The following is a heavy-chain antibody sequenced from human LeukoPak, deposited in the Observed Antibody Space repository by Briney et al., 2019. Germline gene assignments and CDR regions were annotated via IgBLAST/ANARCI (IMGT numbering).Heavy chain of an antibody. V-gene: IGHV4-61*02. CDR1: GDSISSGDYY. CDR2: ISSSGST. Sequence: SETLSLTCTVSGDSISSGDYYWSWIRQPAGKGLEWIGRISSSGSTNYNPSLKSRVTMSVDTSKNQFSLKLSSVTAADTAVYYCARGIAVAYNWFDPWGQGTLVTVSS. CDR3: ARGIAVAYNWFDP. J-gene: IGHJ5*02. D-gene: IGHD6-19*01.